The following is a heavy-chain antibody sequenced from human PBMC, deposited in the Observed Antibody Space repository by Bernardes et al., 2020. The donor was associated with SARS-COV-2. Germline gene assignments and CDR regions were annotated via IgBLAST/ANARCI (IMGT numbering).Heavy chain of an antibody. D-gene: IGHD3-3*01. J-gene: IGHJ3*01. CDR1: GDSFRGYY. CDR3: ARDQFRVGIADSFDL. V-gene: IGHV4-4*07. CDR2: IYSSGHA. Sequence: SETLSLTCTVSGDSFRGYYWSWIRQSAGKGLEWIGRIYSSGHANYNPSLESRVTMSIDTPKRQFSLNLISVTAADSAVYYCARDQFRVGIADSFDLWGQGKMFTVSS.